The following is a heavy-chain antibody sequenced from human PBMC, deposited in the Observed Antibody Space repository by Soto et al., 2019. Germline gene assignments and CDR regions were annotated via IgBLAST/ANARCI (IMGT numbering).Heavy chain of an antibody. J-gene: IGHJ6*02. CDR3: ASPTQSDSSGYSLLYYYYGMDV. Sequence: QVQLVESGGGVVQPGRSLRLSCAASGFTFSSYARHWVRQAPDKGLQWVADISYDGSNKYYADSVKGRFTISRNNSKNTLYLQMNSLRAEDTAVYYCASPTQSDSSGYSLLYYYYGMDVWGQGTTVTVSS. CDR1: GFTFSSYA. V-gene: IGHV3-30-3*01. D-gene: IGHD3-22*01. CDR2: ISYDGSNK.